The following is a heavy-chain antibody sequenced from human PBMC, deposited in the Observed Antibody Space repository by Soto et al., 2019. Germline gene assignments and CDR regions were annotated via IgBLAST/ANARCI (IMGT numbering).Heavy chain of an antibody. V-gene: IGHV3-23*01. CDR3: VRRLTTTVTAMGY. Sequence: PGGSLRLSCEASVFTFRDFAMSFVRQAPGKGLEWVSYITASGESASYADSVKGRFTISRDNSRNTVYLQVNSLRVEDTAVYYCVRRLTTTVTAMGYWGQGTPVAVSS. CDR2: ITASGESA. CDR1: VFTFRDFA. J-gene: IGHJ4*02. D-gene: IGHD4-17*01.